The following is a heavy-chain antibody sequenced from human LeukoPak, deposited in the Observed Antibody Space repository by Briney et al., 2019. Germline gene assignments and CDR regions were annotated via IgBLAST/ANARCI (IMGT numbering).Heavy chain of an antibody. CDR3: ATPRTIVVVPAAKRDY. J-gene: IGHJ4*02. CDR2: ISGSGGST. V-gene: IGHV3-23*01. Sequence: GGSLSLSCAASGFTFSSYALSWVRQPPGKGLEGVSAISGSGGSTYYADSVKGRFTISRDNSKNTLYLQMNSLRAEDTAVYYCATPRTIVVVPAAKRDYWGQGTLVTVSS. CDR1: GFTFSSYA. D-gene: IGHD2-2*01.